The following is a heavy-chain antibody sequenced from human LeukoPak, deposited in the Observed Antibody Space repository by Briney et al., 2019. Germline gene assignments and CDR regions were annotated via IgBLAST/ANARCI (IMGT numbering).Heavy chain of an antibody. Sequence: ASVKVSCKASGGTFSSYAISWVRQAPGQGLEWMGGIIIVFGTENYPQKFQGRVTITADESTSTAYMELSSLRSEDTAVYYCARDHLDTAMVTGWFDPWGQGTLVTVSS. CDR1: GGTFSSYA. J-gene: IGHJ5*02. CDR3: ARDHLDTAMVTGWFDP. V-gene: IGHV1-69*01. D-gene: IGHD5-18*01. CDR2: IIIVFGTE.